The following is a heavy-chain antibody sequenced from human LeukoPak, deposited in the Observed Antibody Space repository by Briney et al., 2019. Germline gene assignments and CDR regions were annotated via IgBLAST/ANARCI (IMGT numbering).Heavy chain of an antibody. CDR2: IYYSGST. V-gene: IGHV4-59*01. CDR3: ARGPHYHDSSGYSPSYSYAMGV. J-gene: IGHJ6*02. D-gene: IGHD3-22*01. Sequence: SETLSLTCTVSGGSISSYYWSWIRQPPGKGLEWTGYIYYSGSTNYNPSLRSRVTISVDTSKNQFSLDLRSVTAADTAVYYCARGPHYHDSSGYSPSYSYAMGVWGQGTTVTVSS. CDR1: GGSISSYY.